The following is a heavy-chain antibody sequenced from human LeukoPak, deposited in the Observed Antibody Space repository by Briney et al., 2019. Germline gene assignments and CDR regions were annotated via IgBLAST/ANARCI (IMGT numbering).Heavy chain of an antibody. CDR1: GGSISSYY. CDR3: AGVIGVVVPAAISPPINYYYGMDV. CDR2: IFFSGRT. V-gene: IGHV4-59*01. Sequence: KPSETLSLTCTVSGGSISSYYWSWFRRPPGKGLEWIGYIFFSGRTNYNPSLKSRVTISVDTSKDQFSLKLSSVTAADTAVDYCAGVIGVVVPAAISPPINYYYGMDVWGQGTTVTVSS. D-gene: IGHD2-2*01. J-gene: IGHJ6*02.